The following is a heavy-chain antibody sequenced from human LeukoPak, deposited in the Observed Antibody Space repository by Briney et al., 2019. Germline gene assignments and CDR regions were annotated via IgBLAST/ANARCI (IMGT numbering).Heavy chain of an antibody. CDR3: AKSNYAFFTGY. CDR1: GFTFSSYN. J-gene: IGHJ4*02. CDR2: ISSSGSTI. V-gene: IGHV3-48*01. D-gene: IGHD4-11*01. Sequence: GGSLRLSCAASGFTFSSYNMNWVRQAPGKGLEWVSSISSSGSTIYYADSVKGRFTISRDNSKNTLYLQMNSLRAEDTAVYYCAKSNYAFFTGYWGQGTLVTVSS.